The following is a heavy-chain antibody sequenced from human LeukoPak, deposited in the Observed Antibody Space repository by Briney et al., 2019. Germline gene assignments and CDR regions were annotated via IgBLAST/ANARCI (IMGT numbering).Heavy chain of an antibody. D-gene: IGHD6-13*01. CDR2: INSGYSNT. J-gene: IGHJ5*02. V-gene: IGHV1-3*01. Sequence: ASVKVSCKASGYTFTNYAILWVRQAPGQRLEWMGWINSGYSNTKYSQKFQGRVTITSDTSASTAYMEVRSLTSEDTAIYYCARDSYMAAADTWFDPWGQGTLVTVSS. CDR1: GYTFTNYA. CDR3: ARDSYMAAADTWFDP.